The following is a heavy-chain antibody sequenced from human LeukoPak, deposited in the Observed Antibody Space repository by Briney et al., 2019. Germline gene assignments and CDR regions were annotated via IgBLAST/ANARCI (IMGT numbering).Heavy chain of an antibody. CDR2: INHSGST. J-gene: IGHJ6*03. V-gene: IGHV4-34*01. CDR1: GGSFSGYY. Sequence: PSETLSLTCAVYGGSFSGYYWSWIRQPPGKGLEWIGEINHSGSTNYNPSLKSRVTISVDTSKNQFSLKLSSVTAADTAVYYCARGDYYYYTEVWGNGATVTVSS. CDR3: ARGDYYYYTEV.